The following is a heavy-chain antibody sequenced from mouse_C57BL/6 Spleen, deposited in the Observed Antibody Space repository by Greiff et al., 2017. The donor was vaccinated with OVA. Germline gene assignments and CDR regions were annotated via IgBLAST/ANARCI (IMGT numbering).Heavy chain of an antibody. J-gene: IGHJ2*01. Sequence: VQLQQSGPGLVQPSQSLSITCSVSGFSLTSYGVHWVRQSPGKGLEWLGVIWSGGSTDYNAAFIFRLSISKYYSKSQIFFKMNSLQADDTAIYYSARSGVYDGLYYFDYWGQGTTLTVSS. V-gene: IGHV2-2*01. CDR2: IWSGGST. D-gene: IGHD2-3*01. CDR1: GFSLTSYG. CDR3: ARSGVYDGLYYFDY.